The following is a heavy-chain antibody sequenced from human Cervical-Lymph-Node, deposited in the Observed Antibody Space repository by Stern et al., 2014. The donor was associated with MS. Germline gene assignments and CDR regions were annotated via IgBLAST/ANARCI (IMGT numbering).Heavy chain of an antibody. CDR1: GFTFSSYW. V-gene: IGHV3-74*02. Sequence: EVQLVQSGGGFVQPGGSLRISCASSGFTFSSYWMQWVRQAPGKGLGWVSRTNSDGSRTSYGDSVKGSFTISRAHAQNTLDVHMHSLRAEDTAVYYCATGGIGGLADYWGQGTLVTVSS. CDR3: ATGGIGGLADY. D-gene: IGHD3-16*01. J-gene: IGHJ4*02. CDR2: TNSDGSRT.